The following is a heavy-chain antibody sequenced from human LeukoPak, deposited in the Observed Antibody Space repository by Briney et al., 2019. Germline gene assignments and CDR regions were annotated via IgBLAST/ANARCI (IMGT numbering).Heavy chain of an antibody. V-gene: IGHV3-21*01. CDR1: GFTFSSDS. CDR3: ARDPTGTTGGGTEFDY. J-gene: IGHJ4*02. Sequence: GGSLRLSCAASGFTFSSDSMNWVRQAPGKGLEWVSSISSSSSYRYYADSVKGRFTISRDNAKNALYLQMNSLRAEDTAVYYCARDPTGTTGGGTEFDYWGQGTLVTVSS. CDR2: ISSSSSYR. D-gene: IGHD1-1*01.